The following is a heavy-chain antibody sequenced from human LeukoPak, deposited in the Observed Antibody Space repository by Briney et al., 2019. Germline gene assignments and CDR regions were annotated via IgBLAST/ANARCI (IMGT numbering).Heavy chain of an antibody. CDR2: IIPIFGTA. Sequence: SVEVSCKASGGTFSSYAINWVRQAPGQGLEWMGGIIPIFGTANYAQKFQGRVTITADESTSTGYMELSSLRSEDTAVYYCARVRGAGPNRYFYGMDAWGQGTTVTVSS. D-gene: IGHD3-10*01. CDR1: GGTFSSYA. V-gene: IGHV1-69*01. CDR3: ARVRGAGPNRYFYGMDA. J-gene: IGHJ6*02.